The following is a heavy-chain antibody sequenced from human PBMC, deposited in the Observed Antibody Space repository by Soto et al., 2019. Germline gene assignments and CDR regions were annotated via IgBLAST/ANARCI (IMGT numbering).Heavy chain of an antibody. V-gene: IGHV4-31*03. CDR3: ARQPPLRFLEWSEGGWFDP. D-gene: IGHD3-3*01. J-gene: IGHJ5*02. CDR1: GGSISSGGYY. CDR2: IYYSGST. Sequence: PSETLSLTCTVSGGSISSGGYYWSWIRQHPGKGLEWIGYIYYSGSTYYNPSLKSRVTISVDTSKNQFSLKLSSVTAADTAVYYCARQPPLRFLEWSEGGWFDPWGQGTLVTVSS.